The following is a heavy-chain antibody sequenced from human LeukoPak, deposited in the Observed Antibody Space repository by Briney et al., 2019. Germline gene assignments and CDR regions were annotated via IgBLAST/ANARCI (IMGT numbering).Heavy chain of an antibody. V-gene: IGHV3-48*02. D-gene: IGHD3-10*01. CDR2: ISSSSSTI. J-gene: IGHJ3*02. CDR1: GFTFSRYS. Sequence: GGSLRLSCAASGFTFSRYSMNWVRQAPGKGLEWVSYISSSSSTIYYADSVKGRFTISRDNAKNSLYLQMNSLRDEDTAVYYCARGSPYYGSGDRDAFDIWGQGTMVTVSS. CDR3: ARGSPYYGSGDRDAFDI.